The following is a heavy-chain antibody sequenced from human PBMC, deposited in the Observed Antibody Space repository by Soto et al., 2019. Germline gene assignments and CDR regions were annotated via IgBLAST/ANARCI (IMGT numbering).Heavy chain of an antibody. CDR3: AREGGESSDGLYYFDS. CDR1: GGSTSGDNY. D-gene: IGHD3-16*01. V-gene: IGHV4-30-4*01. Sequence: SETLSLTCTVSGGSTSGDNYWSWIRQPPGKGPEWIGHIYYSGNTDYNPSLKSRLAISIDTSKNQFSLKLSSVTAADTAVYFCAREGGESSDGLYYFDSWGQGSLVTVSS. J-gene: IGHJ4*02. CDR2: IYYSGNT.